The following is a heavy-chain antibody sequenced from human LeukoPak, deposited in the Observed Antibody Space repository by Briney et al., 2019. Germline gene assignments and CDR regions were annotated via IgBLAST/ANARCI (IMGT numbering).Heavy chain of an antibody. J-gene: IGHJ4*02. CDR2: IYYSGST. CDR3: ARHQFYGSGSYYFDY. D-gene: IGHD3-10*01. Sequence: PSETLSLTCTVSGGSISSSRFYGGWIRQPPGKGLEWIASIYYSGSTYYNPSLKSRVTISVDTSKNQFALKVSSVTAADTALYYCARHQFYGSGSYYFDYWGQGTLVTVSS. V-gene: IGHV4-39*01. CDR1: GGSISSSRFY.